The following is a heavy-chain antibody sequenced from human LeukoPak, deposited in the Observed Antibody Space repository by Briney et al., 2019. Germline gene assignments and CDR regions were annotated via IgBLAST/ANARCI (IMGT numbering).Heavy chain of an antibody. J-gene: IGHJ4*02. CDR2: ISSSGTPI. CDR3: AREKTACGGDCYDS. V-gene: IGHV3-48*03. D-gene: IGHD2-21*01. CDR1: GFTFSSYE. Sequence: GGSLRLSCAASGFTFSSYEMNWVRQAPGKGLEWVSYISSSGTPIHYADSVKGRFTISRDNAKNSLFLQMNSLRAEDSAVYYCAREKTACGGDCYDSWGQGTLVTVSS.